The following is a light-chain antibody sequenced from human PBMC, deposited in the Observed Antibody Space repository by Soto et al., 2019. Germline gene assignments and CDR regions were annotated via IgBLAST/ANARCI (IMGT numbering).Light chain of an antibody. V-gene: IGKV1-39*01. J-gene: IGKJ4*01. Sequence: DIQMTQSPSSLSASVGDRVTITCRASQSISTYLNWYQQKPGKAPNLLIFAASTLQSGVPSRFSGSGSGTEFTLTIRSLQPEDFATYYCQQSYTAPLTFGGGTKVDIK. CDR3: QQSYTAPLT. CDR1: QSISTY. CDR2: AAS.